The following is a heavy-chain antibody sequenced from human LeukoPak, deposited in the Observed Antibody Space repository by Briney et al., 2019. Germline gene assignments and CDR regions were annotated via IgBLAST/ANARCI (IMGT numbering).Heavy chain of an antibody. D-gene: IGHD3-10*01. J-gene: IGHJ4*02. CDR1: GFTFSSYW. V-gene: IGHV3-30*02. CDR2: IRYDGSNK. CDR3: AKDRTMVFDY. Sequence: GGSLRLSCAASGFTFSSYWMSWVRQAPGKGLEWVAFIRYDGSNKYYADSVKGRFTISRDNSKNTLYLQMNSLRAEDTAVYYCAKDRTMVFDYWGQGTLVTVSS.